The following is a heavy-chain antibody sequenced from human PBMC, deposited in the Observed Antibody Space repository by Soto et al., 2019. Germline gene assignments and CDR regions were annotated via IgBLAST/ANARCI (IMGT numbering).Heavy chain of an antibody. J-gene: IGHJ5*02. CDR2: IYYSGST. CDR1: GGSVSRYD. CDR3: ARENFWSGYSTQNWFDP. Sequence: PSATLSLTCPVSGGSVSRYDLSWLRQPPGKGLEWIGYIYYSGSTNYNPSLKSRVTISVDTSKNQFSLKLSSVTAADTAVYYCARENFWSGYSTQNWFDPWGQGTLVTVSS. V-gene: IGHV4-59*02. D-gene: IGHD3-3*01.